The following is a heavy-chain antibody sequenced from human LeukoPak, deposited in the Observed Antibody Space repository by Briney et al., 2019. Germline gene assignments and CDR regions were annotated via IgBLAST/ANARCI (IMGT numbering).Heavy chain of an antibody. V-gene: IGHV3-23*01. CDR1: GLTFSNYA. D-gene: IGHD4-17*01. CDR2: ITDSGRKT. J-gene: IGHJ4*02. CDR3: AKITKATTPNY. Sequence: PGGSLRLSCAASGLTFSNYAMNWVRQASGKGLEWVSGITDSGRKTYYADSVKGRFSNSRDNSKNTVYLQMSDLRAEDTAVYYCAKITKATTPNYWGQGTLVTVSS.